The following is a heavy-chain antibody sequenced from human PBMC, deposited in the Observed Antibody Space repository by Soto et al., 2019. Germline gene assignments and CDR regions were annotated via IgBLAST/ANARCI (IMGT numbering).Heavy chain of an antibody. J-gene: IGHJ4*02. CDR3: ARWGGVYANRNHRSYYFDY. D-gene: IGHD2-8*01. Sequence: SETLSLTCTVSGGSISSSSYYWGWIRQPPGKGLEWIGSIYYSGSTYYNPSLKSRVTISVDTSKNQFSLKLSSVTAAVTAVYYCARWGGVYANRNHRSYYFDYWGQGTLVTVSS. CDR2: IYYSGST. V-gene: IGHV4-39*01. CDR1: GGSISSSSYY.